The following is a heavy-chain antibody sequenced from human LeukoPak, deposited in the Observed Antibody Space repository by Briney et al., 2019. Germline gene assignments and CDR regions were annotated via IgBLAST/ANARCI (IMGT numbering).Heavy chain of an antibody. CDR2: IYYSGST. J-gene: IGHJ4*02. D-gene: IGHD6-19*01. CDR1: GGSISSGGYY. Sequence: SETLSLTCTVSGGSISSGGYYWSWIRQYPGKGLEWIGSIYYSGSTYYNPSLKSRLSISVDTSKNQFSLKLSSVTAADTAVYYCARHSSGWYGSFWDYWGQGTLVTVSS. CDR3: ARHSSGWYGSFWDY. V-gene: IGHV4-31*03.